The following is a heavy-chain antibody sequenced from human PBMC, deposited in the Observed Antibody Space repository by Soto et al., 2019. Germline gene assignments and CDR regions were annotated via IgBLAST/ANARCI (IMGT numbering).Heavy chain of an antibody. Sequence: LRLSCAASGFTFSSFAMSWVRQAPGKGLEWVSAIGRSGGDAYYADSVKGRFTISRDNSKNTLYLQMNSLRADDTAIYYCADPPTSDYWGQGTLVTVSS. CDR1: GFTFSSFA. V-gene: IGHV3-23*01. J-gene: IGHJ4*02. CDR3: ADPPTSDY. CDR2: IGRSGGDA.